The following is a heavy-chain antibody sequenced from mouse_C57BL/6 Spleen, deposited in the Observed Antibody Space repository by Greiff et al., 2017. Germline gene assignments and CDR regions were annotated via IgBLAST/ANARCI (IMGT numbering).Heavy chain of an antibody. Sequence: EVQLQQSGPELVKPGASVKMSCKASGYTFTDYNMHWVKQSHGKSLEWIGYINPNNGGTSYNQKFKGKATLTVNKSSSTAYMALRSLTSEDSAVYYCAREGGSSYGYWGQGTTLTVSS. J-gene: IGHJ2*01. CDR3: AREGGSSYGY. CDR1: GYTFTDYN. CDR2: INPNNGGT. V-gene: IGHV1-22*01. D-gene: IGHD1-1*01.